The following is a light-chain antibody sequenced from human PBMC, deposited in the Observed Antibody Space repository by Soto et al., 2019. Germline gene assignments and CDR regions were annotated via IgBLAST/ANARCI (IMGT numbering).Light chain of an antibody. CDR3: SSYAGSNNLF. V-gene: IGLV2-11*01. CDR2: DVT. CDR1: ISDVAGYNY. Sequence: QSVLTQPRSVSGSPGQSVTISCTGTISDVAGYNYVSWYQHHPGKAPKLLISDVTKRPSWVPDRFSGYKSGSTASLTISELQAEDEDDYYCSSYAGSNNLFFGGGTKLTVL. J-gene: IGLJ2*01.